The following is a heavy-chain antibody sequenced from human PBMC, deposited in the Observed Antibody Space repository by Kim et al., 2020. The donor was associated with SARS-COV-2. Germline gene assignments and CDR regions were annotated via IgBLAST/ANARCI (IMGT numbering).Heavy chain of an antibody. J-gene: IGHJ5*02. Sequence: DSVKGRFSSSRDNSKNTLYLQMNSLRAEDTAVYYCAKGEDILTGYYFPRSWGQGTLVTVSS. D-gene: IGHD3-9*01. CDR3: AKGEDILTGYYFPRS. V-gene: IGHV3-23*01.